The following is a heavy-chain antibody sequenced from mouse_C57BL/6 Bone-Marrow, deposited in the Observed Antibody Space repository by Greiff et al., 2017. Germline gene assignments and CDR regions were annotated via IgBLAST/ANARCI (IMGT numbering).Heavy chain of an antibody. D-gene: IGHD2-4*01. V-gene: IGHV1-19*01. CDR3: ARDGDYDRFAY. Sequence: VQLQQSGPVLVKPGASVKMSCKASGYTFTDYYMNWVKQSHGKSLEWIGVINPYNGGTSYNQKFKGKATLTVDKSSSTAYMELNSLTSEDSAVYYCARDGDYDRFAYWGQGTLVTVSA. J-gene: IGHJ3*01. CDR1: GYTFTDYY. CDR2: INPYNGGT.